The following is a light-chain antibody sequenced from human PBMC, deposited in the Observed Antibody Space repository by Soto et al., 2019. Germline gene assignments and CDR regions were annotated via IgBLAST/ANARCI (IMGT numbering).Light chain of an antibody. V-gene: IGLV2-14*01. Sequence: QSALTQPASVSGSPGQSITISCTGTSSDVGGYTYVSWYQQHPGKAPKLMIYDVSNRPSGVSDRFSGSKSVNTASLTISGLQAEDEADYYCTSYTTRSTLIFGGGTKLTVL. J-gene: IGLJ2*01. CDR2: DVS. CDR3: TSYTTRSTLI. CDR1: SSDVGGYTY.